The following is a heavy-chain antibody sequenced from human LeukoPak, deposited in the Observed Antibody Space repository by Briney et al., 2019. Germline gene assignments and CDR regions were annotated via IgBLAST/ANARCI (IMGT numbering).Heavy chain of an antibody. D-gene: IGHD5-18*01. V-gene: IGHV4-34*01. Sequence: SETLSLTCAVYGGSFSGYYWSWIRQPPGKGLEWIGNIYYSGSTHYSPSLKSRVTISVDMSKNQFSLKLSSVTAADTAIYYCARDASRIQLWPLWGQGTLVTVSS. J-gene: IGHJ4*02. CDR1: GGSFSGYY. CDR3: ARDASRIQLWPL. CDR2: IYYSGST.